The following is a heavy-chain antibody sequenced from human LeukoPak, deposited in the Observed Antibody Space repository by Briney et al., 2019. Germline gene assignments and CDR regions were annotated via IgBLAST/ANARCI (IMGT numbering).Heavy chain of an antibody. D-gene: IGHD3-22*01. J-gene: IGHJ4*02. CDR1: GYTLTELS. Sequence: ASVKVSCKVSGYTLTELSMHWVRQAPGKGLEWMGGFDPEDGETIYAQKFQGRVTMTEDTSTDTAYMELSSLRSEDTAVYYCATDRRLDYYDSSGYYPYWGQGTLVTVSS. CDR2: FDPEDGET. CDR3: ATDRRLDYYDSSGYYPY. V-gene: IGHV1-24*01.